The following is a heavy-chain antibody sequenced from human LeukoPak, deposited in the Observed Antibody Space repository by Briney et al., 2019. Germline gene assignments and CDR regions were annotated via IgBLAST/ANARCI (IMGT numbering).Heavy chain of an antibody. D-gene: IGHD1-26*01. Sequence: SETLSLTCAVYGGSFSGYYWSWIRQPPGKGLEWIGEINHSGSTNYNPSLKSRVTISVDTSKNQFSLKLSSVTAADTAVYYCARGPPRSGSYQDYWGQGPLVPVSS. V-gene: IGHV4-34*01. J-gene: IGHJ4*02. CDR1: GGSFSGYY. CDR3: ARGPPRSGSYQDY. CDR2: INHSGST.